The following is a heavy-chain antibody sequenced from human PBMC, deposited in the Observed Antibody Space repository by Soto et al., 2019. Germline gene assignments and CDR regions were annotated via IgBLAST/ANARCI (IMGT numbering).Heavy chain of an antibody. D-gene: IGHD3-10*01. CDR3: ARGREEAGGPFDY. V-gene: IGHV4-31*03. CDR2: IYYTGST. Sequence: QVQLQESGPGLVKPSQTLSLTCSVSGASISSGNYYWSWIRQHPGKGLEWIGYIYYTGSTYYNPSLRSRITISEDMSKNHFSLRLSSVTAADTAVYYCARGREEAGGPFDYWGQGTLVTVSP. CDR1: GASISSGNYY. J-gene: IGHJ4*02.